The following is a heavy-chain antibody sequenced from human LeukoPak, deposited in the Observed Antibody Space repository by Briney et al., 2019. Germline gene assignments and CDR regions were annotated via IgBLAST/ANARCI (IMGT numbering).Heavy chain of an antibody. J-gene: IGHJ3*02. CDR1: GFRFTSYW. V-gene: IGHV3-7*03. CDR3: AREGIEMATIEAFDI. Sequence: GGSLRLSCAASGFRFTSYWMSWVRQAPGKGLELVANINRDGSERYYVDSVKDRFTISRDNGKNSVYLQMNSLRAEDTAVYYCAREGIEMATIEAFDIWGQGTMVTVSS. CDR2: INRDGSER. D-gene: IGHD5-24*01.